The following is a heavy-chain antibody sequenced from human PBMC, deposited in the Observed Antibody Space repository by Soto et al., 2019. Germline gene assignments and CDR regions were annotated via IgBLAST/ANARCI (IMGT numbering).Heavy chain of an antibody. CDR1: GFTLTSSA. V-gene: IGHV1-3*04. J-gene: IGHJ4*02. Sequence: QVQLVQSGAEVKKPGASVQVSCKVSGFTLTSSAVHWVRQAPGQGLEWMGWINIGNGNTRYSQKFQGTVTITRDTSASTVYMDLSSLRSEDTAVYYCARQGGSNSWYVEPRFDYWGQGTLVTVSS. D-gene: IGHD6-13*01. CDR2: INIGNGNT. CDR3: ARQGGSNSWYVEPRFDY.